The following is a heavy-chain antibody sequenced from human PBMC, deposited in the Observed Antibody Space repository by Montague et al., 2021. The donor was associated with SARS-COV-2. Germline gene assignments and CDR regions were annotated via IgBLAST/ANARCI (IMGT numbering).Heavy chain of an antibody. Sequence: FLSLSCSASGFTVSSNYMTWVRQAPGKGLEWISVIYSSGSTFYADSVKGRFTISGDNSKNTLYLQMNSLRAEDTAVYYCARELGVVVTAFPMMDVWGQGTTVTVSS. J-gene: IGHJ6*02. D-gene: IGHD2-21*02. CDR3: ARELGVVVTAFPMMDV. CDR2: IYSSGST. V-gene: IGHV3-66*01. CDR1: GFTVSSNY.